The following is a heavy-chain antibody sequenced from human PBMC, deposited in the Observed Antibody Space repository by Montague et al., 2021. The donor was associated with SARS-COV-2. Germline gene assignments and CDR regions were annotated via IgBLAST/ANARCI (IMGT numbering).Heavy chain of an antibody. CDR1: GFTFSSFE. Sequence: SLRLSCAASGFTFSSFEMTWVRQAPGKGLEWISHISDSGSTTFYADSVKGRFTVSRDNAKNSLYLQMNSLRAEDTALYFCAGDQGYSYGFGDWGQGTLVTVSS. J-gene: IGHJ4*02. CDR3: AGDQGYSYGFGD. V-gene: IGHV3-48*03. CDR2: ISDSGSTT. D-gene: IGHD5-18*01.